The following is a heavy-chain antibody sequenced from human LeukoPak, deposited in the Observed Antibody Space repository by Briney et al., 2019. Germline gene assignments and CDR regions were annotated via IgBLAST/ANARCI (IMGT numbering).Heavy chain of an antibody. D-gene: IGHD2-15*01. CDR1: GDSVSSNSAA. V-gene: IGHV6-1*01. J-gene: IGHJ5*02. CDR2: TYYRSKWYN. CDR3: ARDLGYVLNTYSWFDP. Sequence: SQTLSLTCAISGDSVSSNSAAWNWTRQSPSRGLEWLGRTYYRSKWYNDYAVSVKSRITINPDTSKNQFSLQLNSVTPEDTAVYYCARDLGYVLNTYSWFDPWGQGTLVTVSS.